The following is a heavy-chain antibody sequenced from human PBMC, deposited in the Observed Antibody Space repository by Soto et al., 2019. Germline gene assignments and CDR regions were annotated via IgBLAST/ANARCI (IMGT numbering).Heavy chain of an antibody. CDR3: ATPVDTAMGAFDI. V-gene: IGHV1-24*01. CDR1: GYTLTELS. D-gene: IGHD5-18*01. Sequence: GPVKVSCKVSGYTLTELSMHWVRQAPGKGLEWMGGFDPEDGETIYAQKFQGRVTMTEDTSTDTAYMELSSLRSEDTAVYYCATPVDTAMGAFDIWGQGTMVTVS. CDR2: FDPEDGET. J-gene: IGHJ3*02.